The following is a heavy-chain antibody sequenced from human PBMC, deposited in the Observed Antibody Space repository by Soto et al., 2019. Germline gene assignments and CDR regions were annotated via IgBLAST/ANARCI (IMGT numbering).Heavy chain of an antibody. CDR3: VRAVATPGFPDN. D-gene: IGHD2-15*01. CDR2: IVPIVDTP. CDR1: GGTFSSYA. Sequence: QVQLVQSGAEVRQPASSVKVSCKTSGGTFSSYAISWVRQAPGQGLEWMGGIVPIVDTPTYAQKFQGRVTITADEATSTVDMELSSRRSVDTAVYYCVRAVATPGFPDNWCQGTLVTVSS. V-gene: IGHV1-69*12. J-gene: IGHJ4*02.